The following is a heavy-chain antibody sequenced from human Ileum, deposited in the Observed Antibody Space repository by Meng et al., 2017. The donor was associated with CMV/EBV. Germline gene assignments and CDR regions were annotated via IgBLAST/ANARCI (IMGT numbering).Heavy chain of an antibody. CDR3: GHYIYTSSSSSLDS. CDR1: GFSLTTSGVG. CDR2: IYWNDGK. V-gene: IGHV2-5*01. Sequence: SGFSLTTSGVGVGRIRQPPGKALEWLALIYWNDGKVYKSSLRRRLTITKDTSINQVILRMTNMAPEDTATYFCGHYIYTSSSSSLDSWGQGTLVTVSS. J-gene: IGHJ4*02. D-gene: IGHD2-2*01.